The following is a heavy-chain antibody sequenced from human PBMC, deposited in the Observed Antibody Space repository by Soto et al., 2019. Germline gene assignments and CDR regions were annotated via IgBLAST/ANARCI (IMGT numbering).Heavy chain of an antibody. J-gene: IGHJ4*02. V-gene: IGHV1-18*04. CDR2: ISDYNGNT. CDR3: ARDGSGESRRYSGYDVQDY. CDR1: GYTFTSYG. Sequence: ASVKVSCKASGYTFTSYGISWVRQAPGQGLEWMGWISDYNGNTNYAQKLQGRVTMTTDTSTSTAYMELRSLRSDDTAVYYCARDGSGESRRYSGYDVQDYWGQGTLVTVSS. D-gene: IGHD5-12*01.